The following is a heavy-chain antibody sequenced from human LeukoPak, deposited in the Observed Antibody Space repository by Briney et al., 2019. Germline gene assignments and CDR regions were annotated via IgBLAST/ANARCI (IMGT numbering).Heavy chain of an antibody. CDR1: GYTFTSYG. Sequence: GASVKVSCXASGYTFTSYGISWVRQAPGQGLEWMGWISAYNGNTNYAQKLQGRVTMTTDTSTSTAYMELRSLRSDDTAVYYCARQNTYYDFWSGYFDYWGQGTLVTVSS. CDR3: ARQNTYYDFWSGYFDY. CDR2: ISAYNGNT. V-gene: IGHV1-18*01. D-gene: IGHD3-3*01. J-gene: IGHJ4*02.